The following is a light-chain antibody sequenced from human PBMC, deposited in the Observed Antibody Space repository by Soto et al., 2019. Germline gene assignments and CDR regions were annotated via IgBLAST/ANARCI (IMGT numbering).Light chain of an antibody. CDR1: SSDVGGYKY. Sequence: QSALTQPRSVSGSPGQSVTISCTGTSSDVGGYKYVSWYQHHPGKAPKLMIYDVNERPSGVPDRFSGSKSGNTASLTISGLQTEDEADYYCCSYAGIYTWVFGGGTKVTVL. CDR3: CSYAGIYTWV. J-gene: IGLJ3*02. V-gene: IGLV2-11*01. CDR2: DVN.